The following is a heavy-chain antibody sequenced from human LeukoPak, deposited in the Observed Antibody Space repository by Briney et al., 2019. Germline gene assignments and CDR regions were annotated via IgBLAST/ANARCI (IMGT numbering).Heavy chain of an antibody. CDR1: GVTFRSYG. J-gene: IGHJ4*02. CDR2: ISGSATTT. Sequence: PGGSLRLSCAVSGVTFRSYGMSWVRQAPGKGLEWVSTISGSATTTNYADSVKGGFTISRENSKITLYLQMNSLRAEDTAVYYCAKDLLRTVVVISAAGYCLDSWGQGTLVTVSS. D-gene: IGHD3-22*01. CDR3: AKDLLRTVVVISAAGYCLDS. V-gene: IGHV3-23*01.